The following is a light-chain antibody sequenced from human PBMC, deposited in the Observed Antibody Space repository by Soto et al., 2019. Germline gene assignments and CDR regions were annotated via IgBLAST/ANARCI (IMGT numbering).Light chain of an antibody. V-gene: IGLV2-14*01. CDR1: SIDVGGYNY. CDR2: GVT. Sequence: QSVLTQPASVSGSPGQSITISCTGTSIDVGGYNYVSWYQQHPGKAPKLMIYGVTNRPSGVSNRFSGSKSGNTASLTISGLQTEDEADYYCTSYIHRRTLVVFGGGTKLTVL. CDR3: TSYIHRRTLVV. J-gene: IGLJ2*01.